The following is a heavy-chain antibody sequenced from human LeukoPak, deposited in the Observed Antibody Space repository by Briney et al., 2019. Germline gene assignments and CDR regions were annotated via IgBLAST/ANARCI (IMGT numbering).Heavy chain of an antibody. CDR1: GYSISSGYY. J-gene: IGHJ4*02. CDR2: INHSGST. Sequence: SETLSLTCAVSGYSISSGYYWGWIRQPPGKGLEWIGEINHSGSTNYNPSLKSRVTISVDTSKNQFSLKLSSVTAADTAVYYCARWVVPAAIDYWGQGTLVTVSS. CDR3: ARWVVPAAIDY. D-gene: IGHD2-2*02. V-gene: IGHV4-38-2*01.